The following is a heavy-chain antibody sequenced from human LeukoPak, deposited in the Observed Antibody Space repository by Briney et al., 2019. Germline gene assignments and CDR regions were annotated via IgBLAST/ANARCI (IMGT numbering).Heavy chain of an antibody. J-gene: IGHJ4*02. D-gene: IGHD3-22*01. CDR1: GGSFSDYF. CDR2: INHSGST. Sequence: SETLSLTCAVYGGSFSDYFWSWVRQPPGKGLEWIGEINHSGSTNCNPSLKSRVTISVDTSKNQFSLKLTSVTAADTAVYYCARVRGSGYYYDGVDYWGQGTLVTVSS. V-gene: IGHV4-34*01. CDR3: ARVRGSGYYYDGVDY.